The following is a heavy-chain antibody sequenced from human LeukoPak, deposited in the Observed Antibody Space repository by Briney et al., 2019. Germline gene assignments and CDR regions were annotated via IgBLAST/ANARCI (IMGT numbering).Heavy chain of an antibody. Sequence: GGSLRLSCAASGFTFSSFGMHWVRQAPGKGLEWVAYIDYDQTIQYYADSVKGRFTISRDNSKNTLYLQMKTLRSEDTAVYYCGYFNSGSYSTPDSWGQGTQVTVSS. V-gene: IGHV3-30*02. CDR3: GYFNSGSYSTPDS. CDR2: IDYDQTIQ. D-gene: IGHD3-10*01. J-gene: IGHJ5*01. CDR1: GFTFSSFG.